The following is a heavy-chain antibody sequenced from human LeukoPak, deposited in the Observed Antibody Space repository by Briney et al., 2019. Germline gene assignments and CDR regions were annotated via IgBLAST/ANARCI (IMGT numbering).Heavy chain of an antibody. CDR2: IYSGGST. J-gene: IGHJ4*02. CDR3: ASGLEIAALDY. D-gene: IGHD6-13*01. CDR1: GFTVSSNY. V-gene: IGHV3-53*01. Sequence: GGSLRLSCAASGFTVSSNYMSWVRQAPGKGLEWVSVIYSGGSTYYADSVKGRFTISRNNSKNTLYLQMNSLRAEDTAVYYWASGLEIAALDYWGQGTLVTVSS.